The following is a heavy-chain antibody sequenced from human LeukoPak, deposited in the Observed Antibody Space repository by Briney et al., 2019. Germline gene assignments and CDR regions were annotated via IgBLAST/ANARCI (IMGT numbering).Heavy chain of an antibody. J-gene: IGHJ5*02. CDR2: INYTGST. D-gene: IGHD6-25*01. CDR3: ARVAGYLPTRWFDP. V-gene: IGHV4-34*01. CDR1: GGSFCGFY. Sequence: SETLSLTCAVYGGSFCGFYWSWIRHVPGKGLEWIGEINYTGSTSYNPSLKSRVAISVDTSKNQFFLLLTSVTAADTAVYYCARVAGYLPTRWFDPWGQGTHVTVSS.